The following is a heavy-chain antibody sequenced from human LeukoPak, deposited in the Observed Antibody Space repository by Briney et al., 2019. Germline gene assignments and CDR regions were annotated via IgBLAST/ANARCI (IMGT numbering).Heavy chain of an antibody. CDR2: INHSGST. V-gene: IGHV4-34*01. CDR1: GGSFSGYY. J-gene: IGHJ6*03. CDR3: ARKLGYCSSTSCYGYYYYYMDV. Sequence: SETLSLTCAVYGGSFSGYYWSWIRQPPGKGLERIGEINHSGSTNYNPSLKSRVTISVDTSKNQFSLKLSSVTAADTAVYYCARKLGYCSSTSCYGYYYYYMDVWGKGTTVTISS. D-gene: IGHD2-2*01.